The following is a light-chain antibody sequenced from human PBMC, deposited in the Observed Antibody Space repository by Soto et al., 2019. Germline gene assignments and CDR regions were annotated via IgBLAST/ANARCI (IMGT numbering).Light chain of an antibody. CDR2: GAS. J-gene: IGKJ5*01. CDR3: QQYHNWPPIT. CDR1: QSVTSS. Sequence: EMVLTQSPGTLSLSPGERATLSCRASQSVTSSYLAWYQQKPGQAPRLLIYGASTRANGIPARFSGSGSGTEFTLTISSLQSEDFAVYYCQQYHNWPPITFGQGTRLEL. V-gene: IGKV3D-15*01.